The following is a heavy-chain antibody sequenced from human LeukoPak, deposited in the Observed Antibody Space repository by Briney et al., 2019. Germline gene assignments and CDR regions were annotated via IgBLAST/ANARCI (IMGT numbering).Heavy chain of an antibody. Sequence: SGGSLRLSCAASGFTFSSYTMHWVRQAPGKGLEWVSSISSSSSYIYYADSMEGRFTISRDNAKNSLYLQMNSLRAEDTAVYYCAREVATQAIQYYFDYWGQGTLVTVSS. CDR1: GFTFSSYT. J-gene: IGHJ4*02. CDR3: AREVATQAIQYYFDY. CDR2: ISSSSSYI. D-gene: IGHD2-15*01. V-gene: IGHV3-21*01.